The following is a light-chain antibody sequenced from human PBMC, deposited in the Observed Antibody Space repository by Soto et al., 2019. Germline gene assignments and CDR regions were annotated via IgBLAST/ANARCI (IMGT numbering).Light chain of an antibody. V-gene: IGKV1-5*01. Sequence: DIQMTQSPSTLSASVGDRVTITCRASQSVSTWLAWYQQKPGKAPNLLIYDASSLESGVPSRFSGSGSGTEFTLTISSLQPDDLATYYCQQCDTKPWTFGQGTKVEIK. CDR1: QSVSTW. J-gene: IGKJ1*01. CDR3: QQCDTKPWT. CDR2: DAS.